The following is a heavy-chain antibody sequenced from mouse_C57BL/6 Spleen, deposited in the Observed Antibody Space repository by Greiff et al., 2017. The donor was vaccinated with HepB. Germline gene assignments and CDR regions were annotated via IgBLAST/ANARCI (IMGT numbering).Heavy chain of an antibody. CDR1: GFSLTSYG. J-gene: IGHJ4*01. D-gene: IGHD1-1*01. Sequence: VQPQQSGPGLVQPSQSLSITCTVSGFSLTSYGVHWVRQSPGKGLEWLGVIWSGGSTDYNAAFISRLIISKDNSKSQVFFKMNSLQADDTAIYYCARNWITTVVAGAMDYWGQGTSVTVSS. CDR3: ARNWITTVVAGAMDY. CDR2: IWSGGST. V-gene: IGHV2-2*01.